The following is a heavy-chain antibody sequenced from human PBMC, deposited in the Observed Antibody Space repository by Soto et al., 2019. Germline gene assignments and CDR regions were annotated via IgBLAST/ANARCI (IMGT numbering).Heavy chain of an antibody. CDR1: GYTFTSYY. CDR3: ARDPAAAAHYYYYYMDV. Sequence: QVQLVQSGAEVKKPGASVKVSCKASGYTFTSYYMHWVRQAPGQGLEWMGIINPSGGSTSYAQKFQDRVTMTRDTSTSTVYMELSSLRSEDTAVYYCARDPAAAAHYYYYYMDVWGKGTTVTVSS. V-gene: IGHV1-46*03. CDR2: INPSGGST. D-gene: IGHD6-13*01. J-gene: IGHJ6*03.